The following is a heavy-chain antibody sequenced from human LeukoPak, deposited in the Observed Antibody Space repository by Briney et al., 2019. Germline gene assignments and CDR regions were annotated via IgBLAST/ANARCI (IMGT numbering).Heavy chain of an antibody. V-gene: IGHV1-69*13. CDR2: IIPIFGTA. CDR3: ARSSNSNYYYGMDV. J-gene: IGHJ6*02. CDR1: GGTFSSYA. D-gene: IGHD4-11*01. Sequence: GASVKVSCKASGGTFSSYAISWVRQAPGQGLEWMGGIIPIFGTANYAQKFQGRVTITAEESTSTAYMELSSLRSEDTAVYYCARSSNSNYYYGMDVWGQGTTVTVSS.